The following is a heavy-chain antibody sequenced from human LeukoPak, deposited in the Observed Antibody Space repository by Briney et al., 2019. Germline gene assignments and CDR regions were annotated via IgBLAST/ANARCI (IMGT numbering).Heavy chain of an antibody. J-gene: IGHJ4*02. CDR2: IYTSGST. CDR3: ARQTTVAYYFDY. Sequence: SQTLSLTCSVSGGSISSGNYYWSWIRQPAGTGLEWIGRIYTSGSTNYNPSLKSRVTISVDTSKNQFSLKLSSVTAADTAVYYCARQTTVAYYFDYWGQGTLVTVSS. CDR1: GGSISSGNYY. D-gene: IGHD4-23*01. V-gene: IGHV4-61*02.